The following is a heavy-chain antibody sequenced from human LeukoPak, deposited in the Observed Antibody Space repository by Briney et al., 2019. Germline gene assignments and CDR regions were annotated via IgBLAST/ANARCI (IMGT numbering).Heavy chain of an antibody. V-gene: IGHV3-74*01. J-gene: IGHJ6*02. D-gene: IGHD3-3*01. CDR1: GFTFGSPW. CDR2: INSDGSAT. CDR3: ARVSYPPNAYYDFWSGYWDYYYYGMDV. Sequence: GGSLRLSCAASGFTFGSPWMHWVRQAPGKGLVWVSRINSDGSATAYADSVKGRFTTSRDNAENTLYLQMNSLRAEDTAVYYCARVSYPPNAYYDFWSGYWDYYYYGMDVWGQGTTVTVSS.